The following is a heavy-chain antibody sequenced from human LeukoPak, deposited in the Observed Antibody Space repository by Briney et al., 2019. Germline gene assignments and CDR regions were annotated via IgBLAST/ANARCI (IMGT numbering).Heavy chain of an antibody. CDR2: ISHDGSNK. Sequence: GGSLRLSCAASGFTFSSYGMHWVRQAPGKGLEWVAVISHDGSNKYYADSVKGRFTISRDNSKNTLYLQMNSLRAEDTAVYYCAKDLGYCSSTSCYISFYYYYGMDVWGQGTTVTVSS. CDR3: AKDLGYCSSTSCYISFYYYYGMDV. CDR1: GFTFSSYG. D-gene: IGHD2-2*02. V-gene: IGHV3-30*18. J-gene: IGHJ6*02.